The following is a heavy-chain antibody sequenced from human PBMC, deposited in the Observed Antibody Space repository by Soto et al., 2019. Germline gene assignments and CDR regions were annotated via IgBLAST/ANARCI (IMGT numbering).Heavy chain of an antibody. CDR2: VKSKNDGGTT. V-gene: IGHV3-15*07. Sequence: PVGSLRLSCAASGFTFSNAWINWVRQAPGKGLEWVGRVKSKNDGGTTDFAAPVKGRFAISRDDSKNMVYLEMNSLQTEDTAIYYCTTDSYITSIIVRFDYWGHGTLVTVS. J-gene: IGHJ4*01. D-gene: IGHD3-22*01. CDR1: GFTFSNAW. CDR3: TTDSYITSIIVRFDY.